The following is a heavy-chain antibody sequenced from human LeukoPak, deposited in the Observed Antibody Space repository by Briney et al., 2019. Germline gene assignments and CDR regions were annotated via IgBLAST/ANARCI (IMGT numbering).Heavy chain of an antibody. J-gene: IGHJ4*02. CDR1: GYTFTNYA. Sequence: ASVKVSCKASGYTFTNYAIHWVRQAPGQRLEWMGWINTGNGNTKYSQEFQGRVTITRDTSASTAYMELSSLRSEDTAVYYCARDQGDYYGSALPDYWGQGTLVTVSS. CDR2: INTGNGNT. V-gene: IGHV1-3*04. D-gene: IGHD3-10*01. CDR3: ARDQGDYYGSALPDY.